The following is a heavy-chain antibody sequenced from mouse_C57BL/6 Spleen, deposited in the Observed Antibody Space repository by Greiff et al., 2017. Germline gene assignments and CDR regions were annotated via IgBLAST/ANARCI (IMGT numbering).Heavy chain of an antibody. CDR3: ARRGSSYGYFDV. V-gene: IGHV1-55*01. J-gene: IGHJ1*03. Sequence: QVQLQQPGAELVKPGASVKMSCKASGYTFTSYWITWVKQRPGQGLEWIGDIYPGSGSTNYNEKFKSKATLTVDTSSSTAYMQLSSLTSEDSAVYYCARRGSSYGYFDVWGTGPRSPSPQ. CDR1: GYTFTSYW. D-gene: IGHD1-1*01. CDR2: IYPGSGST.